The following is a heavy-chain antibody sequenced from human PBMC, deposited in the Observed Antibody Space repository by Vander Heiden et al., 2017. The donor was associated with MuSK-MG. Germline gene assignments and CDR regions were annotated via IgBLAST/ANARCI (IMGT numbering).Heavy chain of an antibody. V-gene: IGHV3-9*01. CDR3: AKDIGRGSSGWYFYFDY. J-gene: IGHJ4*02. D-gene: IGHD6-19*01. CDR2: ISWNSGGI. CDR1: GFTFDDYA. Sequence: EVQLVESGGGLVQPGRSLRLSCAASGFTFDDYAMHWVRQAPGKGLEWVSGISWNSGGIGYADSVKGRFTISRDNAKNSLYLQMNSLRAEDTALYYCAKDIGRGSSGWYFYFDYWGQGTLVTVSS.